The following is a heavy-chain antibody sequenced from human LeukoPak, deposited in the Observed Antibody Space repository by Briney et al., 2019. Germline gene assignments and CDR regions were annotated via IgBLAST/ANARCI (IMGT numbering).Heavy chain of an antibody. CDR1: GYTLTELS. CDR2: FDPEDGET. J-gene: IGHJ6*03. CDR3: ATLCSGGSCFDRYHYYYMDV. V-gene: IGHV1-24*01. D-gene: IGHD2-15*01. Sequence: ASVKVSCKVSGYTLTELSMHWVRQAPGKGLEWMGGFDPEDGETIYAQKFQGRVTMTEDTSTDTAYMELSSLRSEDTAVYYCATLCSGGSCFDRYHYYYMDVWGKGTTVTVSS.